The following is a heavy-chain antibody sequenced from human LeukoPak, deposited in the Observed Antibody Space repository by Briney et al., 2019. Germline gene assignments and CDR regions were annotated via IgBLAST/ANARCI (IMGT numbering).Heavy chain of an antibody. CDR3: AREHWGGYNWFDP. CDR2: IYHSGST. Sequence: SQTLSLTCTVSGGSISSGGYYWSWIRQPPGKGLEWIGYIYHSGSTYYNPSLKSRVTISVDRSKNQFSLKLSSVTAADTAVYYCAREHWGGYNWFDPWGQGTLVTVSS. J-gene: IGHJ5*02. D-gene: IGHD7-27*01. V-gene: IGHV4-30-2*01. CDR1: GGSISSGGYY.